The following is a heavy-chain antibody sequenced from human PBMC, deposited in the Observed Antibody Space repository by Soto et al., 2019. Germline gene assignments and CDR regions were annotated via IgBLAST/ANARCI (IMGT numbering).Heavy chain of an antibody. D-gene: IGHD4-17*01. Sequence: GGSLILSCAASGFNFSSYVMHWVRQAPGKGLEWVAVIWYDGSNKYYADSVKGRFTISRDDSKNTLYLQMNSLRTEDTAVYYCARGSSPQDYGDLDYWGPGTLVTVSS. J-gene: IGHJ4*02. CDR1: GFNFSSYV. CDR2: IWYDGSNK. V-gene: IGHV3-33*01. CDR3: ARGSSPQDYGDLDY.